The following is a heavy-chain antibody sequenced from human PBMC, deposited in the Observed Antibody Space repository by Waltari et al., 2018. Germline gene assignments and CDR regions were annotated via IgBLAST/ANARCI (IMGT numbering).Heavy chain of an antibody. CDR3: ARASSLWLTQYY. CDR2: INHSGST. Sequence: QVQLQQWGAGLLKPSETLSLTCAVYGGSFSGYYWSWIRQPPGKGREWIGEINHSGSTNYNPSLKSRVTISVDTSKNQFSLKLSSVTAADTAVYYCARASSLWLTQYYWGQGTLVTVSS. J-gene: IGHJ4*02. CDR1: GGSFSGYY. D-gene: IGHD3-10*01. V-gene: IGHV4-34*01.